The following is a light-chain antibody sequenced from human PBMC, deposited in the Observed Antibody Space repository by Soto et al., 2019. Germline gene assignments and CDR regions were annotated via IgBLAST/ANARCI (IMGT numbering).Light chain of an antibody. V-gene: IGLV1-47*02. CDR3: AAWDDSLSGVV. J-gene: IGLJ2*01. CDR2: SND. CDR1: RSNIGSNL. Sequence: QSVVTQPPSASGTPGQRVTIFCSGSRSNIGSNLVYWYQHLPGTAPKLLIFSNDQRPSGVPDRFYGSRSGTSASLAISGLRSEDEGDYYCAAWDDSLSGVVFGGGTKLTVL.